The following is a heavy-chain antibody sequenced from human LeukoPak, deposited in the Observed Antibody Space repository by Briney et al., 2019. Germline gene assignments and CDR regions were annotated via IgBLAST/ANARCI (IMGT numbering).Heavy chain of an antibody. J-gene: IGHJ4*02. CDR2: IRSKVNSYST. D-gene: IGHD3-10*01. V-gene: IGHV3-73*01. CDR1: GFTFSGSA. CDR3: ARSTREVGERFDY. Sequence: GGSLGLSCEASGFTFSGSAMHWIRQASGKGLEWVGRIRSKVNSYSTEYAASVRGRFTVSRDDSKNTAYLQMNSLKTEDTAIYYCARSTREVGERFDYWGQGTLVTVSS.